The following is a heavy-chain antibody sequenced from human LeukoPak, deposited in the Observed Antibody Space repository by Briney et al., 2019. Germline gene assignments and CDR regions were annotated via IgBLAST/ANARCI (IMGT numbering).Heavy chain of an antibody. Sequence: PSDTLSLTCNVSGGSVTSHYWNWIRRPPGKGLGWIGYLYHTGITKYNPSLKSRVSMSVDTSKNQFFLKVNSVTAADTAVYHCVRSVDYFDNTGPHMMFDYWGQGSLVTVSS. D-gene: IGHD3-22*01. CDR1: GGSVTSHY. J-gene: IGHJ4*02. CDR3: VRSVDYFDNTGPHMMFDY. V-gene: IGHV4-59*02. CDR2: LYHTGIT.